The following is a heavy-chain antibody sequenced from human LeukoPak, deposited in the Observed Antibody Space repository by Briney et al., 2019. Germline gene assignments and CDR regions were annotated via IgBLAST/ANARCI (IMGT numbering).Heavy chain of an antibody. CDR2: IYYSWSS. CDR1: GGSINSGGSY. V-gene: IGHV4-31*03. J-gene: IGHJ6*03. Sequence: SETLSLTCTVSGGSINSGGSYWSWIRQHPGKGLEWIGCIYYSWSSYYNPSLKSRVTLSLDTSKNQFSLKLSSVTAADTAVYYCARDNGDYRSIYYYMGVWGKGTTVTVSS. D-gene: IGHD4-11*01. CDR3: ARDNGDYRSIYYYMGV.